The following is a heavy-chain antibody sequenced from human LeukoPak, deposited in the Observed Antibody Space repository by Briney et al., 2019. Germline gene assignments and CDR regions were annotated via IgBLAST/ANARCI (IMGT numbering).Heavy chain of an antibody. J-gene: IGHJ6*02. CDR1: GFTFSTYG. CDR2: IYSGGST. D-gene: IGHD3-10*01. Sequence: GGSLRLSCAASGFTFSTYGMSWVRQAPGKGLEWVSVIYSGGSTYYADSVKGRFTISRDNSKNTLYLQMNSLRAEDTAVYYCARAPRLTMVRGEYYYGMDVWGQGTTVTVSS. V-gene: IGHV3-66*01. CDR3: ARAPRLTMVRGEYYYGMDV.